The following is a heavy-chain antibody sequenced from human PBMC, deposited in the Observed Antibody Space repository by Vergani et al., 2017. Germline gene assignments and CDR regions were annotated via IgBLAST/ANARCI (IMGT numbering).Heavy chain of an antibody. V-gene: IGHV4-38-2*01. CDR3: ARHLLSSGWYNYYYGMDV. J-gene: IGHJ6*02. D-gene: IGHD6-25*01. CDR1: GYSISSGYY. Sequence: QVQLQESGPGLVKPSETLSLTCAVSGYSISSGYYWGWIRQPPGKGLEWIGSIYHSGSTYYNPSLNSRVTISVDTSKNQFSLKLSSVTAADTAVYYCARHLLSSGWYNYYYGMDVWGQXP. CDR2: IYHSGST.